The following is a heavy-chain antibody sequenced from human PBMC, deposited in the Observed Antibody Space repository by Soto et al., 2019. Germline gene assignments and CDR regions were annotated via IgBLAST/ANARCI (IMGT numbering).Heavy chain of an antibody. Sequence: ASVKVSCKASGYTFTSYGISWVRQAPGQGLEWMGWISAYNGNTNYAQKLQGRVTMTTDTSTSTAYMELSSLRSEDTAVYYCARDESCYGMDVWGQGTTVTVSS. CDR1: GYTFTSYG. V-gene: IGHV1-18*01. CDR3: ARDESCYGMDV. D-gene: IGHD1-26*01. J-gene: IGHJ6*02. CDR2: ISAYNGNT.